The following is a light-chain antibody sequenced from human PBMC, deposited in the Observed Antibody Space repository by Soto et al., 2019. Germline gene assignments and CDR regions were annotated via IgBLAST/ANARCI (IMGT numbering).Light chain of an antibody. Sequence: DIQMTQSPSSLSASVGDRITITCQASQDISNHLNWYQQKPGKAPKILIYDASYLEAGVPSRFGGSGSGTDFTFTISSLQPEDIATYYCQQYVNALTFGGGTKVEIK. J-gene: IGKJ4*01. CDR2: DAS. CDR1: QDISNH. CDR3: QQYVNALT. V-gene: IGKV1-33*01.